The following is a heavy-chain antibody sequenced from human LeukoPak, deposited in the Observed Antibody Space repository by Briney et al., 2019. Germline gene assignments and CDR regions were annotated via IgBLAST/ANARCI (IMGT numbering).Heavy chain of an antibody. CDR1: GYTFISYG. J-gene: IGHJ4*02. CDR2: ISAYNGNT. D-gene: IGHD3-10*01. V-gene: IGHV1-18*01. Sequence: ASVKVSCKASGYTFISYGISWVRQAPGQGLEWMGWISAYNGNTNYAQKLQGRVTMTTDTSTSTAYMELRSLRSDDTAVYYCARDGFGELLYYFDYWGQGTLVTVSS. CDR3: ARDGFGELLYYFDY.